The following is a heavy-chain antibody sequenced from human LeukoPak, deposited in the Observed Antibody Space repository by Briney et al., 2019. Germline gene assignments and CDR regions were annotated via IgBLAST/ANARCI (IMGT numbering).Heavy chain of an antibody. V-gene: IGHV4-34*01. J-gene: IGHJ6*02. CDR2: INHSGST. CDR1: GGSFSGYY. CDR3: ARALGAYCSSTSCPYYYYYGMDV. D-gene: IGHD2-2*01. Sequence: TSETLSLTCAVYGGSFSGYYWSWIRQPPGKGLEWIGEINHSGSTNYNPSLKSRVTTSVDTSKNQFSLKLSSVTAADTAVYYCARALGAYCSSTSCPYYYYYGMDVWGQGTTVTVSS.